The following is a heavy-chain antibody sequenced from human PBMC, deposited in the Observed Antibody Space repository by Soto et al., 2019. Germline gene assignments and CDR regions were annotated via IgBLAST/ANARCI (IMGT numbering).Heavy chain of an antibody. J-gene: IGHJ4*02. D-gene: IGHD6-19*01. CDR3: AIDFAVYSSGWYQRGVFDY. CDR2: IYSSGST. V-gene: IGHV3-66*01. CDR1: GFTVSDNY. Sequence: PGGSLRLSCAAFGFTVSDNYMSWVRQAPGKRLEWVSVIYSSGSTYYPDSVKGRFTISRDNSNNILYLQMNSLRAEDTAVYYCAIDFAVYSSGWYQRGVFDYCGRGTLVTVSS.